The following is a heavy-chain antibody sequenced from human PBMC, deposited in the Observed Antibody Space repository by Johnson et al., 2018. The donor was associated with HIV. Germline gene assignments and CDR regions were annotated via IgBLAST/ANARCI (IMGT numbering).Heavy chain of an antibody. CDR2: ILYDGNNK. CDR3: ARVPGSRAGDALDG. D-gene: IGHD1-1*01. J-gene: IGHJ3*01. Sequence: QVQLVESGGGVVQPGRSLRLSCAASRFTFSSYAIHWVRQAPGKGLEWVAVILYDGNNKYYADSVKGRFTISRDNSKNTLYLHMKSLRVEDTALYYCARVPGSRAGDALDGWGTGTMVTVSS. CDR1: RFTFSSYA. V-gene: IGHV3-30-3*01.